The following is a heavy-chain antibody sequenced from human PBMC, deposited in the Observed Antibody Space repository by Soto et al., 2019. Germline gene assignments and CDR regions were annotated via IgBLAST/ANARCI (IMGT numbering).Heavy chain of an antibody. CDR3: ARQGYSISLDY. V-gene: IGHV4-39*01. CDR2: IYYSGSA. J-gene: IGHJ4*02. Sequence: PSETLSLTCTVSGGSISSSSYYWGWIRQPPGKGLEWIGSIYYSGSAYYHPSFKSRVTISVDTSKNQFSLKLSSVTAADTAVYYCARQGYSISLDYWGQGTLVTVSS. D-gene: IGHD6-6*01. CDR1: GGSISSSSYY.